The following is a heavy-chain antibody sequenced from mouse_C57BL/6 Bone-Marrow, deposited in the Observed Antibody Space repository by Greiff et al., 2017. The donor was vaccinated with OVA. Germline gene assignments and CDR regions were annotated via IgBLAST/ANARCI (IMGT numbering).Heavy chain of an antibody. J-gene: IGHJ1*03. V-gene: IGHV1-55*01. CDR2: IYPGSGST. CDR1: GYTFTSYW. CDR3: ARAPIYYYGSSYKWYFDV. Sequence: QVQLKQPGAELVKPGASVKMSCKASGYTFTSYWITWVKQRPGQGLEWIGDIYPGSGSTNYNEKFKSKATLTVDTSSSTAYMQLSSLTSEDSAVYYCARAPIYYYGSSYKWYFDVWGTGTTVTVSS. D-gene: IGHD1-1*01.